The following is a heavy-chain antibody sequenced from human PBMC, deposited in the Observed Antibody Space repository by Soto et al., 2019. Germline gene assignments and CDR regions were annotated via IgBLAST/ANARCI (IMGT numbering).Heavy chain of an antibody. J-gene: IGHJ3*02. Sequence: EVQLVESGGGLVQPGGSLRLSCAASGFTFSSYWMHWVRQAPGKGLVWVSRINSDGSSTSYADSVKGRFTISRDNAKNTLSLQMNSLRTEDTAVYYCARHRYTGYACDAFDIWGQGTMVTVSS. V-gene: IGHV3-74*01. CDR1: GFTFSSYW. CDR2: INSDGSST. D-gene: IGHD5-12*01. CDR3: ARHRYTGYACDAFDI.